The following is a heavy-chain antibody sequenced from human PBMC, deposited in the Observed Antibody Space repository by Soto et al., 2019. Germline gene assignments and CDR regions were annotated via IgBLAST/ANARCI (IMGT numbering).Heavy chain of an antibody. CDR1: GFTFSSYA. Sequence: EVQLLESGGGLVQPGGSLRLSCAASGFTFSSYAMSWVRQAPGKGLEWVSGISGSGGSTYYADSVKGRFTISRDNSKNTLYLQMNSLRAEDTAVYYCAKDRGGCSSTSCPPRLSDYWGQGTLVTVSS. J-gene: IGHJ4*02. V-gene: IGHV3-23*01. CDR2: ISGSGGST. D-gene: IGHD2-2*01. CDR3: AKDRGGCSSTSCPPRLSDY.